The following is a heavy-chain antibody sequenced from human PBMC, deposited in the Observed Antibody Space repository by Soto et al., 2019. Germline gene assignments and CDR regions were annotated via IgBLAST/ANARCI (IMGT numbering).Heavy chain of an antibody. CDR1: GGSIYRSGYY. J-gene: IGHJ4*02. Sequence: TLSLTCTVSGGSIYRSGYYWGWIRQPPGRGLEWIGNIDYNGVTYSNPSLKSRVTISRDTSKNQFSLKLTSVTAADTALYYCGKVLVGATGHTDSDSWGPGTLVTVSS. D-gene: IGHD2-15*01. CDR2: IDYNGVT. V-gene: IGHV4-39*01. CDR3: GKVLVGATGHTDSDS.